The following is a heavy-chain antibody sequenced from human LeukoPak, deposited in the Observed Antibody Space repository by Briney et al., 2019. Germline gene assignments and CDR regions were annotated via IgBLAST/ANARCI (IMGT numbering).Heavy chain of an antibody. Sequence: PGGSLRLSCAASGFTFSSYGMHWVRQAPGKGLEWVAVISYDGSNKYYADSVKGRFTISRDNSKNTLYLQMNSLRAEDTAVYYCARDISAGATTWFDPWGQGTLVTVSS. CDR2: ISYDGSNK. CDR3: ARDISAGATTWFDP. D-gene: IGHD1-26*01. CDR1: GFTFSSYG. V-gene: IGHV3-30*03. J-gene: IGHJ5*02.